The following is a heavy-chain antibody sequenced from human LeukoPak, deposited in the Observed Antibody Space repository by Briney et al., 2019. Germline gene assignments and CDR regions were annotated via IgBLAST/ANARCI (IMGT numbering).Heavy chain of an antibody. CDR3: ARGKSSWFGDLGWRLNLMVD. V-gene: IGHV4-39*01. CDR1: GGSISSSSYY. CDR2: IYYSGST. J-gene: IGHJ4*02. D-gene: IGHD3-10*01. Sequence: SETLSLTCTVSGGSISSSSYYWGWIRQPPGKGLEWIGSIYYSGSTYYNPSLKSRVTISVDTSKNQFSLKLSSVTAADTAVYYCARGKSSWFGDLGWRLNLMVDWGQGTLVTVSS.